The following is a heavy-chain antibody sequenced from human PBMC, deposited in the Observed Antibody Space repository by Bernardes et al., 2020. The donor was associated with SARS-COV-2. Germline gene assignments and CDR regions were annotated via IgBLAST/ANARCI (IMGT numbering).Heavy chain of an antibody. V-gene: IGHV3-23*01. CDR1: GFTFSSYA. CDR2: ISGSGGST. CDR3: AKILGRDYSGSGSYGT. D-gene: IGHD3-10*01. Sequence: GGSLRLSCAASGFTFSSYAMSWVRQAPGKGLEWVSAISGSGGSTYYADSVKGRFTISRDNSKNTLYLQMNSLRAEDTAIYYCAKILGRDYSGSGSYGTWGQGTLVIVSS. J-gene: IGHJ5*02.